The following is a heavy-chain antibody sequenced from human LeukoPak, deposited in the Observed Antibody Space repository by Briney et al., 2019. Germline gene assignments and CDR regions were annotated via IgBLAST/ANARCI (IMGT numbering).Heavy chain of an antibody. J-gene: IGHJ5*02. Sequence: ASVKVSCKASGYTFTSYWIGWVRQMPGKGLEWMGIIYPGDSDTRYSPSLQGQVTISADKSISTAYLQWSSLKASDTAMYYCARHSTYDFWSGYYHNWFDPWGQGTLVTVSS. CDR3: ARHSTYDFWSGYYHNWFDP. CDR2: IYPGDSDT. V-gene: IGHV5-51*01. D-gene: IGHD3-3*01. CDR1: GYTFTSYW.